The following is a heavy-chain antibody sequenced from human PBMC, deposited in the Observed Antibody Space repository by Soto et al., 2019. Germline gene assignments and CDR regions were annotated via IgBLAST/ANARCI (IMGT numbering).Heavy chain of an antibody. D-gene: IGHD6-13*01. CDR2: INPSGGST. CDR1: GYSFTSYY. J-gene: IGHJ3*02. Sequence: ASVKVSCKASGYSFTSYYMHWVRQAPGQGLEWMGIINPSGGSTSYAQKFQGRVTMTRDTSTSTVYMELSSLRSEDTAVYYCAGSSSWVDGFDIWGQRTRATVPS. V-gene: IGHV1-46*01. CDR3: AGSSSWVDGFDI.